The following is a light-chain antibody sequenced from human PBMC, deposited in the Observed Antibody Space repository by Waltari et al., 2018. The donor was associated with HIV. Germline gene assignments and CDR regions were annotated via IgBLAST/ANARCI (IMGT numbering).Light chain of an antibody. J-gene: IGLJ3*02. CDR3: CSYAGTYTYVL. CDR2: EVI. Sequence: QSALPQPRSVSGSPGQSVTISCTGTSSDVGGYDSVPWYLQHPGKVPKLIIYEVIKRPSGVPDRFSGSKSGNTASLTISGLQTEDEADYFCCSYAGTYTYVLFGGGTKLTVL. V-gene: IGLV2-11*01. CDR1: SSDVGGYDS.